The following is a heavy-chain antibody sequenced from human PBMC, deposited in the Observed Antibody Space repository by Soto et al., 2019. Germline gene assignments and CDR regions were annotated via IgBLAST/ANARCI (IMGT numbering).Heavy chain of an antibody. Sequence: ASVKVSCKASGYTFTSYAMHWVRQAPGQRLEWMGWINAGNGNTKYSQKFQGRVTITRDTSASTAYMELSSLRSEDTAVYYCASSYHYCSSTSCLSNPYYMDVWGKGTTVTVSS. CDR2: INAGNGNT. D-gene: IGHD2-2*01. CDR1: GYTFTSYA. J-gene: IGHJ6*03. CDR3: ASSYHYCSSTSCLSNPYYMDV. V-gene: IGHV1-3*01.